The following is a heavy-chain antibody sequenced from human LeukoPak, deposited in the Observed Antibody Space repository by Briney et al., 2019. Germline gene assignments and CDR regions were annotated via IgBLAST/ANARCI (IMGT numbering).Heavy chain of an antibody. CDR2: IYSGGSA. Sequence: GGSLRLSCAASGFTVSSNYMSWVRQAPGKGLEWVSVIYSGGSAYYADSVKGRFTISRDNSKNTLYLQMNSLRAEDTAVYYCARDSGWGAFDIWGQGTMVTVSS. CDR3: ARDSGWGAFDI. CDR1: GFTVSSNY. J-gene: IGHJ3*02. V-gene: IGHV3-53*01. D-gene: IGHD6-19*01.